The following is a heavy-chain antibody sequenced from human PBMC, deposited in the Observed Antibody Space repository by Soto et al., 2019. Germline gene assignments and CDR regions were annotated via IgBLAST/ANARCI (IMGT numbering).Heavy chain of an antibody. D-gene: IGHD6-13*01. CDR3: ARDLFPGRGPRDSSSWYPLGAFDI. V-gene: IGHV3-30-3*01. J-gene: IGHJ3*02. CDR1: GFTFSSYA. Sequence: GGSLRLSCAASGFTFSSYAMHWVRQAPGKGLEWVAVISYDGSNKYYADSVKGRFTISRDNSKNTLYLQMNSLRAEDTAVYYCARDLFPGRGPRDSSSWYPLGAFDIWGQGTMVTVSS. CDR2: ISYDGSNK.